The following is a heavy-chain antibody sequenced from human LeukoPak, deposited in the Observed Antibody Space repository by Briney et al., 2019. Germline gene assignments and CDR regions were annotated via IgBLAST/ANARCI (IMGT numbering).Heavy chain of an antibody. J-gene: IGHJ5*02. CDR3: ARAGIAAAAAWFDP. Sequence: PSETLSLTCAVYGGSFSGYYWSWIRQPPGKGLEWIGSIYYSGSTYYNPSLKSRVTISVDTSKNQFSLKLSSVTAADTAVYYCARAGIAAAAAWFDPWGQGTLVTVSS. D-gene: IGHD6-13*01. V-gene: IGHV4-34*01. CDR2: IYYSGST. CDR1: GGSFSGYY.